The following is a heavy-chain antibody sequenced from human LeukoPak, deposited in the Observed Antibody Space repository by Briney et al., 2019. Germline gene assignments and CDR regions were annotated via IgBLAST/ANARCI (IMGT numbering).Heavy chain of an antibody. D-gene: IGHD2-8*01. V-gene: IGHV2-5*02. Sequence: SGPTLVNPTQTLTLTCTFSGFSLSTSGVSVGWICQPPGKALEWLALIYWDDDKRYSPSLKSRLTIIKDTSKNQVVLTMTKMDPVDTATYYCAHRQFGSVLSRQPLDAFDIWGQGTLVTVSS. CDR3: AHRQFGSVLSRQPLDAFDI. CDR2: IYWDDDK. J-gene: IGHJ3*02. CDR1: GFSLSTSGVS.